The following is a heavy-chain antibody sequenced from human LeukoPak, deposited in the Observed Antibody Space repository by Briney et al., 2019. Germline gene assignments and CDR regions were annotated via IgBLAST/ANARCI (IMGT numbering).Heavy chain of an antibody. CDR1: GFSFISYG. Sequence: PGGSLRLSCAASGFSFISYGMHWVRQAPGMGLEWVGVISDDGRRKDYADSVKGRFTISRDNSKDTLYLQMNSLRAEDTAVYYCAKRPSDYGDYVSYFDYWGQGTLVTVSS. CDR3: AKRPSDYGDYVSYFDY. V-gene: IGHV3-30*18. CDR2: ISDDGRRK. D-gene: IGHD4-17*01. J-gene: IGHJ4*02.